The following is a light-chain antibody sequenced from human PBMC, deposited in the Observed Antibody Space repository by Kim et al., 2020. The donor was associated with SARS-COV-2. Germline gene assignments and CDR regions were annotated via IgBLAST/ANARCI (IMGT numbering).Light chain of an antibody. J-gene: IGKJ1*01. CDR3: LQDYNYPWT. CDR2: EAS. CDR1: RDITND. Sequence: GDRVTITCRASRDITNDLGWYRQRPGEAPKVLIYEASTLQNGVPSRFSGSGSGTDFTLTISSLQPEDFATYYCLQDYNYPWTFG. V-gene: IGKV1-6*01.